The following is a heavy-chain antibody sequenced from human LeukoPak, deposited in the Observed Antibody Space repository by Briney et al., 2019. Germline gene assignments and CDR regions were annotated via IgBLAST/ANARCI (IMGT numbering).Heavy chain of an antibody. V-gene: IGHV4-34*01. CDR1: GGSFSGYY. CDR3: ARGYTVFGGYYFSAFDI. J-gene: IGHJ3*02. CDR2: INHSGST. D-gene: IGHD3-22*01. Sequence: SETLSLTCAVYGGSFSGYYWSWIRQPPGKGLEWIGEINHSGSTNYNPPLKSRVTISVDTSKNQFSLKLSSVTAADTAVYYCARGYTVFGGYYFSAFDIWGQGTMVTVSS.